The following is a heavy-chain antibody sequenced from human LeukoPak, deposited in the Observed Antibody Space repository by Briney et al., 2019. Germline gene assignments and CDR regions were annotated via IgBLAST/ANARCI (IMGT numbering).Heavy chain of an antibody. CDR3: ARLVGEPRGFDP. CDR2: IYYSGST. J-gene: IGHJ5*02. CDR1: GGSISGSSYY. D-gene: IGHD4-17*01. V-gene: IGHV4-39*01. Sequence: PSETLSLTCTVSGGSISGSSYYWGWIRQPPGKGLEWIGSIYYSGSTYYNPSLKSRVTISVDTPKNQFSLKLSSVTAADTAVYYCARLVGEPRGFDPWGQGTLVTVSS.